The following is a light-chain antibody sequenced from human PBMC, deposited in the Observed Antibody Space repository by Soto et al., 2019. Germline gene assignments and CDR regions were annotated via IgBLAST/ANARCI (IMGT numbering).Light chain of an antibody. Sequence: DIVMNQSPDSLAVSLGERATINCKSSQSVLYSSNNKNYIAWYQQKPGQPPKLLIYWASTRESGVPDRFSGSGSGTDFTLTISSLQAEDVAGYYCQQYYSTLITFGQGPRLEIK. CDR2: WAS. CDR3: QQYYSTLIT. CDR1: QSVLYSSNNKNY. J-gene: IGKJ5*01. V-gene: IGKV4-1*01.